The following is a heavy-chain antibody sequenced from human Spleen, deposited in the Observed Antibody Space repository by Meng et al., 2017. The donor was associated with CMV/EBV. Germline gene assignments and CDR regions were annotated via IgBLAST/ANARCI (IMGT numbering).Heavy chain of an antibody. J-gene: IGHJ5*02. D-gene: IGHD6-13*01. V-gene: IGHV3-21*01. Sequence: GGSLRLSCAASGFTFSTYNMQWVRQAPGKGLEWVSSIISSSTYIYYADSVKGRFTVSRDNVKSSLYLQMNSLRDEDTAVYYCAKDLFEAAALGWFDPWGQGTLVTVSS. CDR3: AKDLFEAAALGWFDP. CDR1: GFTFSTYN. CDR2: IISSSTYI.